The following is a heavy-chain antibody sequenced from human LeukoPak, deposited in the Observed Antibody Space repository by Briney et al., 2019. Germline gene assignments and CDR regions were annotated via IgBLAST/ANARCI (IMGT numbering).Heavy chain of an antibody. Sequence: GGSLRLSCAASGFTFSTYSMNWVRQAPGKGLEWVSYINSSSSAIYYGDSVKGRFTISRDNAKNSLYLQMNSLRDEDTAVYYCAREYSSSSGRAFDIWGQGTMVTVSS. CDR3: AREYSSSSGRAFDI. D-gene: IGHD6-6*01. CDR1: GFTFSTYS. J-gene: IGHJ3*02. CDR2: INSSSSAI. V-gene: IGHV3-48*02.